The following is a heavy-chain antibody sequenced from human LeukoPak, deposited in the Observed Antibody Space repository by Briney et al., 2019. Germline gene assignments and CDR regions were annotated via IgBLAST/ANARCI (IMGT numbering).Heavy chain of an antibody. D-gene: IGHD4-17*01. V-gene: IGHV3-49*03. CDR2: IRTKARGETT. J-gene: IGHJ4*02. CDR1: GFIFRDYA. Sequence: GSLRPSCTASGFIFRDYAMSWFLQAPGKGLEWVGFIRTKARGETTHYAASVKGRFTISRDDSTSIAYLHMNSLKIADTADYYCEGTRVAGGEGTQLTVP. CDR3: EGTRVA.